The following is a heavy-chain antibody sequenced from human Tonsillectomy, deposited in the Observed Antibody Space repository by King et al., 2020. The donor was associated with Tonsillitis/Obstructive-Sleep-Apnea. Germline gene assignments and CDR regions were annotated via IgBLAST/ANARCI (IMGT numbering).Heavy chain of an antibody. D-gene: IGHD3-3*01. Sequence: VQLQESGPGLVKPSETLSLTCTVSGGSVSSGSYYWSWIRQPPGKGLEWIGYIYYSGSTNYNPSLKSRVTISVETSKNQFSLMLSSVTAADTAVYYCARGVYDFWSGYHNYYYYYMDVWGKGTTVTVSS. CDR2: IYYSGST. J-gene: IGHJ6*03. CDR3: ARGVYDFWSGYHNYYYYYMDV. V-gene: IGHV4-61*01. CDR1: GGSVSSGSYY.